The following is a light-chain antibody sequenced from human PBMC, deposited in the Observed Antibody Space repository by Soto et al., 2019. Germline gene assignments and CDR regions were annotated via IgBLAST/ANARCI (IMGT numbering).Light chain of an antibody. Sequence: IQMTQSPSTLSASVGDRVTITCRASQSISSCLAWYQQKPGKAPKLLIYKAYSLESGVPSRFSGSRSGTEFTLTLSSLQPDDFATYYCQHYNSYPYTLGQGNKLELK. CDR3: QHYNSYPYT. CDR2: KAY. J-gene: IGKJ2*01. V-gene: IGKV1-5*03. CDR1: QSISSC.